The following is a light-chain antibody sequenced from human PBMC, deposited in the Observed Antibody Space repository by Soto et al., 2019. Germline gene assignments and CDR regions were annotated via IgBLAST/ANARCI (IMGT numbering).Light chain of an antibody. CDR2: DNR. V-gene: IGLV1-40*01. CDR1: SSNIGAGYD. Sequence: QAVVTQPPSVSGAPGQRVTISCTGSSSNIGAGYDVHWYQQLPGTAPKLLIYDNRNRPSGVPDRFSGSKSGTSASLAITGLQAEDEADYYCCSYAGSFTYVFGTGTKLTVL. CDR3: CSYAGSFTYV. J-gene: IGLJ1*01.